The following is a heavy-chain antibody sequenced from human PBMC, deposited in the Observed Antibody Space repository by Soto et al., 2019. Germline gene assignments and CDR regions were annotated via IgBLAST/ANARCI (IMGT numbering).Heavy chain of an antibody. D-gene: IGHD1-1*01. CDR3: ARDGERDTGLNFYYYLHGMDA. CDR1: GYTFTTYG. V-gene: IGHV1-18*04. Sequence: TSVKVSCKASGYTFTTYGISWVRQAPGQGLEWMGWISPYNGTTKYAEKFQGEMTMTTDTATSTAYMDLRSLRSDDTAVYYCARDGERDTGLNFYYYLHGMDAWGQGTRVTVSS. CDR2: ISPYNGTT. J-gene: IGHJ6*02.